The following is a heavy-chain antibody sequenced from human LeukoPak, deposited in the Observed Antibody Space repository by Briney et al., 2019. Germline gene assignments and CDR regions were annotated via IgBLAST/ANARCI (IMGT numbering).Heavy chain of an antibody. CDR1: GFTFSSFS. J-gene: IGHJ4*02. CDR3: VRKGERDYGGNSDYFDY. V-gene: IGHV3-21*01. Sequence: GGSLRLSCAASGFTFSSFSMNWVRQAPGKGLEWVSSISSSSSYIYYADSVKGRFTISRDNAKNSLYLQMNSLRAEDTAVYYCVRKGERDYGGNSDYFDYWGQGTLVTVSS. D-gene: IGHD4-23*01. CDR2: ISSSSSYI.